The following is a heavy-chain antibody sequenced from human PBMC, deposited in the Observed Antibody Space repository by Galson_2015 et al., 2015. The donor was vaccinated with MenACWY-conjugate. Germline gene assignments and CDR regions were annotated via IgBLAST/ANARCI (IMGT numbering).Heavy chain of an antibody. CDR1: GYTFTSYG. J-gene: IGHJ6*02. V-gene: IGHV1-18*01. D-gene: IGHD2-2*01. CDR3: ARDAPIVVVPAAIGRQYYYYYYGIDV. CDR2: ISAYNGNT. Sequence: SVKVSCKASGYTFTSYGISWVRQAPGQGLEWMGWISAYNGNTNYEQKLQGRVTMTTDTSTSTAYMELRSLRSDDTAVYYCARDAPIVVVPAAIGRQYYYYYYGIDVWGQGTTVTVSS.